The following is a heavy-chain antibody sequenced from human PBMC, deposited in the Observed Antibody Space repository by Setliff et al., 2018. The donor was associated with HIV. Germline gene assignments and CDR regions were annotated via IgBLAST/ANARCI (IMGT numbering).Heavy chain of an antibody. J-gene: IGHJ4*01. CDR3: ARGSAPNIVVAASLDI. D-gene: IGHD6-19*01. CDR1: GYNFITFG. V-gene: IGHV1-18*01. Sequence: GASVKVSCKASGYNFITFGINWVRQAPGQGLEWMGRISTYSGKTDYAEKFQGRLTMTMNTSTRTVFMALMSLTLDDTSVYYCARGSAPNIVVAASLDIWGQGTLVTVSS. CDR2: ISTYSGKT.